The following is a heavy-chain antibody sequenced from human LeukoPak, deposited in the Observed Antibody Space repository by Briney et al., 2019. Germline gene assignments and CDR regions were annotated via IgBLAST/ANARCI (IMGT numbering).Heavy chain of an antibody. CDR3: ARVAPPERRGVWFGER. CDR2: IIPMFGTA. CDR1: GGTFSRYV. D-gene: IGHD3-10*01. J-gene: IGHJ4*02. Sequence: GSSVNVSCKACGGTFSRYVISWARPAPGQGLEWVGGIIPMFGTANYAHKFQGRVTITADESTSTAYMELSSLRSEDTAVYYCARVAPPERRGVWFGERWGQGTLVTVSS. V-gene: IGHV1-69*01.